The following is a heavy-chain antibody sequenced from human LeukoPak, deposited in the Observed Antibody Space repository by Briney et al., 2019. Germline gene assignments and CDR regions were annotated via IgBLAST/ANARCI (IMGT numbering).Heavy chain of an antibody. CDR3: ARGINCSGGSCYLNYFDY. CDR2: IYYSGST. V-gene: IGHV4-39*07. D-gene: IGHD2-15*01. J-gene: IGHJ4*02. CDR1: GGSISSSSYY. Sequence: SETLSLTCTVSGGSISSSSYYWGWIRQPPGKGLEWIGSIYYSGSTYYNPSLKSRVTIPVDTSKNQFSLKLSSVTAADTAVYYCARGINCSGGSCYLNYFDYWGQGTLVTVSS.